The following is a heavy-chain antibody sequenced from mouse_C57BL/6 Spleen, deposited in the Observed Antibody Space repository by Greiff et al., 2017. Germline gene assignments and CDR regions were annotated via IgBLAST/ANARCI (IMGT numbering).Heavy chain of an antibody. CDR2: LHPNSGST. CDR1: GYTFTCYW. D-gene: IGHD1-1*01. J-gene: IGHJ2*01. CDR3: ARRVYGSPFDY. V-gene: IGHV1-64*01. Sequence: QVQLQQPGAELVKPGASVTLSCKASGYTFTCYWMPWVKQRPGQGLEWIGMLHPNSGSTTYNEKFQSKATLTADQSSSTAYMQLSSLTAEDSAVYYCARRVYGSPFDYWVQGTTLTVAS.